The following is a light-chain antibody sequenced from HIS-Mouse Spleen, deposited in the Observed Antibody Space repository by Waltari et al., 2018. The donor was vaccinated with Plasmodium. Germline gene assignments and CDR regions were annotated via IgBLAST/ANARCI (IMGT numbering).Light chain of an antibody. CDR2: GKN. J-gene: IGLJ3*02. CDR1: SLRSYY. CDR3: NSRDSSGNHQV. V-gene: IGLV3-19*01. Sequence: SSELTQDTAVSVALGQTVRITCHGDSLRSYYASWYQQKPGQAPLLVIYGKNNRPSGIPDRFSGSSSGNTASLTITGAQAEDEADYYCNSRDSSGNHQVFGGGTKLTVL.